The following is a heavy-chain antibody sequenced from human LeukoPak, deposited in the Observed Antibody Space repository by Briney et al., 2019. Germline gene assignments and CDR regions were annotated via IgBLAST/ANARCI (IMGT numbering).Heavy chain of an antibody. CDR1: GFTFSSYW. V-gene: IGHV3-74*01. D-gene: IGHD5-18*01. CDR3: ARVGYSYGIDY. J-gene: IGHJ4*02. Sequence: PGGSLRLSCAASGFTFSSYWMHWVRQAPGKGLVWVSRINSDGSSTSYADSVKGRFTISRDNAKNTLYLQMNSLRAEDTAVYYCARVGYSYGIDYRGQGTLVTVSS. CDR2: INSDGSST.